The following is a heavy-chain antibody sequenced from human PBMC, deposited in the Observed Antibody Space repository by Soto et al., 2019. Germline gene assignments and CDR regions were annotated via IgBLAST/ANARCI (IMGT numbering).Heavy chain of an antibody. CDR1: GGSISSSSYY. V-gene: IGHV4-39*01. CDR3: ARLAGITRGYYFDY. CDR2: IYYSGST. Sequence: QLQLQESGPGLVKPSETLSLTCTVSGGSISSSSYYWGWIRQPPGKGLEWIGSIYYSGSTYYNPSLKSRVTISVDTSKNQFSLKLSSVTAADTAVYYCARLAGITRGYYFDYWGQGTLVTVSS. D-gene: IGHD3-10*01. J-gene: IGHJ4*02.